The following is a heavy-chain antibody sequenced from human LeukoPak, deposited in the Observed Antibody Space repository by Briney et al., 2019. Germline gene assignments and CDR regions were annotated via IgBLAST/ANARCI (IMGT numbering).Heavy chain of an antibody. D-gene: IGHD2-8*01. V-gene: IGHV3-23*01. CDR2: ISGSGGST. CDR3: AKAAVLMVYEG. J-gene: IGHJ4*02. Sequence: GGSLRLSCAASGFTFSSYSMNWVRQAPGKGLEWVSAISGSGGSTYYADSVKGRFTISRDNSKNTLYLQMNSLRAEDTAVYYCAKAAVLMVYEGWGQGTLVTVSS. CDR1: GFTFSSYS.